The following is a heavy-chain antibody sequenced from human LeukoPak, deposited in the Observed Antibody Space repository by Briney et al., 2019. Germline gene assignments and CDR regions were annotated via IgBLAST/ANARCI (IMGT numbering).Heavy chain of an antibody. CDR2: IYTSGST. D-gene: IGHD5-12*01. J-gene: IGHJ4*02. CDR3: ARDRYSGYDSDLDY. Sequence: SQTLSLTCTVSGGSISSYYWSWIRQPAGKGLEWIGRIYTSGSTNYNPSLKSRVTMSVDTSKNQFSLKLSSVTAADTAVYYCARDRYSGYDSDLDYWGQGTLVTVSS. V-gene: IGHV4-4*07. CDR1: GGSISSYY.